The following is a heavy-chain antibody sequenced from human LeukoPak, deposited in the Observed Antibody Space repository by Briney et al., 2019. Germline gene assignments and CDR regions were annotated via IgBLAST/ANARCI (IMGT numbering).Heavy chain of an antibody. Sequence: PGGSLRLSCAASGLIFSDSALHWVRQASGKGLEWVGRIRSKPNSYATSYAASVKGRFTISRDDSKNTAYLQMNSLKTEDAAVYFCVAMLRGVGYWGQGTLVTVSS. V-gene: IGHV3-73*01. CDR3: VAMLRGVGY. CDR2: IRSKPNSYAT. D-gene: IGHD3-10*01. CDR1: GLIFSDSA. J-gene: IGHJ4*02.